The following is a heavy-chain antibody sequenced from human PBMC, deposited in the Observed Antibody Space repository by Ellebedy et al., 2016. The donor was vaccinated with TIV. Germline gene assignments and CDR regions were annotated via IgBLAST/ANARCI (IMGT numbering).Heavy chain of an antibody. CDR1: GYTFTGYY. Sequence: AASVKVSCKASGYTFTGYYMHWVRQAPGQGLEWMGWIYPNSGDTKYAQKFQGRVTMTRDTSITNAYKVLKRLTSDDTATYYCASVTFSSLSPFDYWGQGTLVTVSS. CDR2: IYPNSGDT. CDR3: ASVTFSSLSPFDY. D-gene: IGHD2-2*01. J-gene: IGHJ4*02. V-gene: IGHV1-2*02.